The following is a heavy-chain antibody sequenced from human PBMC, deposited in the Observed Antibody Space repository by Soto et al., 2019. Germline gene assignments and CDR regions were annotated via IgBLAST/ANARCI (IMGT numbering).Heavy chain of an antibody. CDR1: GGSISSSIYY. Sequence: SETLSLTCTVSGGSISSSIYYWGWIRQPPGKGLEWIGSIYYSGSTYYNPSLKSRVTISVDTSKNQFSLKLSSVTAADTAVYYCARPSTVIDAFDIWGQGTMVTVS. J-gene: IGHJ3*02. CDR2: IYYSGST. D-gene: IGHD4-17*01. V-gene: IGHV4-39*01. CDR3: ARPSTVIDAFDI.